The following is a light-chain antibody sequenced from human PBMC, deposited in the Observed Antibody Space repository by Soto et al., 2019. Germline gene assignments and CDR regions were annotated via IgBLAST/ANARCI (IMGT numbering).Light chain of an antibody. CDR3: ISYTDRQSYL. V-gene: IGLV2-11*01. CDR2: AVS. CDR1: SSDIGSYTH. Sequence: QAALTQPRSVAGSPGQSVTFSCTGTSSDIGSYTHVAWYQQFPGKSPKLMIYAVSDRPPGVSDRFSGSKSGITASLTISGLQTEDEADYYCISYTDRQSYLFGTGTKVTVL. J-gene: IGLJ1*01.